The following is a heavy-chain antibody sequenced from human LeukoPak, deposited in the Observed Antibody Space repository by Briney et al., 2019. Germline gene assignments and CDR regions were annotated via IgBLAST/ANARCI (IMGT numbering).Heavy chain of an antibody. CDR3: AAKRPLSFRFQH. Sequence: GSLRLPCAASSFTFSSYKMNWVRQAPGKGLEWVSVIYSGGSTYYADSVKGRFTISRDNSKNTLYLQMNSLRAEDTAVYYCAAKRPLSFRFQHWGQGTLVTVSS. J-gene: IGHJ1*01. V-gene: IGHV3-66*01. D-gene: IGHD5/OR15-5a*01. CDR2: IYSGGST. CDR1: SFTFSSYK.